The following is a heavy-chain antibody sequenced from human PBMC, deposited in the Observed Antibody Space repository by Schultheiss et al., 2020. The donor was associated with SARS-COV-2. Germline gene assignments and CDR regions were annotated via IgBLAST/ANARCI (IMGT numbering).Heavy chain of an antibody. J-gene: IGHJ6*03. CDR2: ISSSSSYI. CDR1: GFTFSSYS. Sequence: GALKISCAASGFTFSSYSMNWVRQAPGKGLEWVSSISSSSSYIYYADSVKGRFTISRDNAKNSLYLQMNSLRAEDTAVYYCARDYHGGYYTGLYYYMDVWGKGTTVTVSS. CDR3: ARDYHGGYYTGLYYYMDV. D-gene: IGHD3-3*01. V-gene: IGHV3-21*01.